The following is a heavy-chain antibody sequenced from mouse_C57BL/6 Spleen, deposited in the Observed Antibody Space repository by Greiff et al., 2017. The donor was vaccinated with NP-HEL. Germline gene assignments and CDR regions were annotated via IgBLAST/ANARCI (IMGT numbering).Heavy chain of an antibody. CDR1: GFTFSSYA. CDR3: ARDYYGSQYYFDY. CDR2: ISDGGSYT. Sequence: EVQLVESGGGLVKPGGSLKLSCAASGFTFSSYAMSWVRQTPEKRLEWVATISDGGSYTYYPDNVKGRFTISRDNAKNNLYLQMSHLKSEDTAMYYCARDYYGSQYYFDYWGQGTTLTVSS. D-gene: IGHD1-1*01. J-gene: IGHJ2*01. V-gene: IGHV5-4*01.